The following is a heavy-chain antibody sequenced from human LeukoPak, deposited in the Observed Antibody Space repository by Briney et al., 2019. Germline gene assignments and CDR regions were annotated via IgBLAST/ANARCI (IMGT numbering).Heavy chain of an antibody. CDR2: IYYSGST. D-gene: IGHD5-18*01. V-gene: IGHV4-39*07. CDR3: TTLGLVDTAMVYYFDY. CDR1: GGSISSSSYY. J-gene: IGHJ4*02. Sequence: PSETLSLTCTVSGGSISSSSYYWGWIRQPPGKGLEWIGSIYYSGSTYYNPSLKSRVTISVDTSKNQFSLKLSSVTAADTAVYYCTTLGLVDTAMVYYFDYWGQGTLVTVSS.